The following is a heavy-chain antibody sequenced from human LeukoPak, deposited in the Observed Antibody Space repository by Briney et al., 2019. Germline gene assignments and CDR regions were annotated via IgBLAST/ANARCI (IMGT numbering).Heavy chain of an antibody. V-gene: IGHV1-18*04. J-gene: IGHJ3*02. CDR3: CRYYYDSSGYYPHDAFDI. CDR1: GYTFTGYY. Sequence: GASVKVSCKASGYTFTGYYMHWVRQAPGQGLEWMGWISAYNGNTNYAQKLQGRVTMTTDTSTSTAYMELRSLRSDDTAVYYCCRYYYDSSGYYPHDAFDIWGQGTMVTVSS. D-gene: IGHD3-22*01. CDR2: ISAYNGNT.